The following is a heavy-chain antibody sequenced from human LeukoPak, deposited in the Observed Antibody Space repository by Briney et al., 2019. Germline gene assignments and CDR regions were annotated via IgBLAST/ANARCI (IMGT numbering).Heavy chain of an antibody. CDR3: ARAKTGSGTYFDP. D-gene: IGHD4/OR15-4a*01. V-gene: IGHV3-21*01. CDR2: IGSGGNYI. Sequence: GGSLRLSCGASGFIFNRYNMNWVRQAPGKGLEWVSSIGSGGNYIYYADSVRGRFTISRDNAKNSLYLQINSLRAEDTAVYYCARAKTGSGTYFDPWGQGTLVTVSS. J-gene: IGHJ5*02. CDR1: GFIFNRYN.